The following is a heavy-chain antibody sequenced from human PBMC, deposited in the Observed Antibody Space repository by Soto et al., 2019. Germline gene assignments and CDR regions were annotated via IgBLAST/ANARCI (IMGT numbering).Heavy chain of an antibody. CDR3: VRSFGWYAIDY. J-gene: IGHJ4*02. V-gene: IGHV4-4*02. CDR2: ISHIGSV. D-gene: IGHD6-19*01. CDR1: GVSISSDYY. Sequence: QVLLQESGPGLVQPSGTLSLSCAVSGVSISSDYYWGWVRQSPGKGLEWLGDISHIGSVNYSPSLMSRVTISMDRSENQFSLKPNSVTAAYTAVYYCVRSFGWYAIDYWGQGTLVIVSS.